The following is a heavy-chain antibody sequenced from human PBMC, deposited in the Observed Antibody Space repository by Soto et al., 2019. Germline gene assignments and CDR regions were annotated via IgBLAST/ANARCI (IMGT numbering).Heavy chain of an antibody. J-gene: IGHJ4*02. V-gene: IGHV4-30-2*01. CDR1: GASLTSGSYA. CDR3: ARGGALRPNGHVPLDF. Sequence: TLSLPCTVSGASLTSGSYAWSWIRQARGKGLEWIGNIHVTGYTAFSPYLKRRVTMSVDTSKNQFSLNVNSVTSAHTAVYFCARGGALRPNGHVPLDFWGQGTLGTVSS. CDR2: IHVTGYT. D-gene: IGHD1-26*01.